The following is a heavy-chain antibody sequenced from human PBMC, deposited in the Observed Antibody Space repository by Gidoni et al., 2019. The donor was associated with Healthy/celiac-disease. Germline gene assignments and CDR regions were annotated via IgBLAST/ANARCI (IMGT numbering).Heavy chain of an antibody. V-gene: IGHV3-33*08. CDR2: ILYAGSNK. J-gene: IGHJ4*02. CDR1: GVTVRSYG. CDR3: ASDGDHSSSWYHIGY. Sequence: QVQLVESGGGVVQPGRSRRLACAAGGVTVRSYGIHWVRQAPGKGLGWVAFILYAGSNKYYAASVKGRFTISRDTSKNTLFLQMNSLRAEDTAVYYCASDGDHSSSWYHIGYWGQGTLVTVSS. D-gene: IGHD6-13*01.